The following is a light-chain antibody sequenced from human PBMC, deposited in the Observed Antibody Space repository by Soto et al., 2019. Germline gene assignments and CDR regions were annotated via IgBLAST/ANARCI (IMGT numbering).Light chain of an antibody. Sequence: EIVLTQSPATLSLSPGERATLSCRASQSVSSYLAWYQQKPGQVPRLLIYDASNRATGIPARFSGSGSGTDFTLTIDRLEPEDFAVYYCQQYGTSLTFGGGTKVDIK. CDR3: QQYGTSLT. J-gene: IGKJ4*01. CDR2: DAS. V-gene: IGKV3-11*01. CDR1: QSVSSY.